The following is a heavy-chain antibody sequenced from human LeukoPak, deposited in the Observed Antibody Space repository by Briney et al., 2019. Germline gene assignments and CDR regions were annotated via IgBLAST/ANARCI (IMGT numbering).Heavy chain of an antibody. J-gene: IGHJ6*03. CDR2: YYGGRT. CDR3: ARYDHAPSYYYYYMDV. CDR1: GDSISRYY. Sequence: SETLSLTCTVSGDSISRYYWSWIRQSPGKGLEWIGYYGGRTTYNPSLKSRVTMSVDTSKNQFSLKLTSVTAADTAVYYCARYDHAPSYYYYYMDVWGKGTTVTVPS. V-gene: IGHV4-59*01. D-gene: IGHD1-14*01.